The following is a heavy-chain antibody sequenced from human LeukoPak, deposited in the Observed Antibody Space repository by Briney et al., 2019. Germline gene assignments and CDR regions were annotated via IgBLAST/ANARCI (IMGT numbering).Heavy chain of an antibody. CDR3: ARSETWPNWFDP. V-gene: IGHV3-33*01. J-gene: IGHJ5*02. CDR2: IWSDGSER. Sequence: GGSLRLSCAASGFTFNKYGMHWVRQAPGKGLEWVAVIWSDGSERYYADSVKGRFTISRDNSKTTVDLQMNSLRAEDTAVYYCARSETWPNWFDPWGQGTLVTVSS. D-gene: IGHD5-12*01. CDR1: GFTFNKYG.